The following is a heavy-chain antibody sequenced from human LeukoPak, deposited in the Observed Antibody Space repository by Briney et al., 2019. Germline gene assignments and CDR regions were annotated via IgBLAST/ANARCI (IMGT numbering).Heavy chain of an antibody. D-gene: IGHD2-15*01. V-gene: IGHV4-59*01. CDR2: IYYSGST. J-gene: IGHJ4*02. CDR3: ARGSSVRGYLDY. CDR1: GGSISSYY. Sequence: SETLSLTCTVSGGSISSYYWSWIRQPPGKGLERIGYIYYSGSTNYNPSLKSRVTISVDTSKNQFSLKLSSVTAADTAVYYCARGSSVRGYLDYWGQGTLVTVSS.